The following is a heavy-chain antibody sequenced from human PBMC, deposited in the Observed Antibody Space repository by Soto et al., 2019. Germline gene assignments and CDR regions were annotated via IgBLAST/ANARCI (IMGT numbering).Heavy chain of an antibody. CDR2: FDPEDGET. CDR3: ATVKVHCSGGSCYWHFFDY. V-gene: IGHV1-24*01. Sequence: GASVKVSCKVSGYTLTELSMHWVRQAPGKGLEWMGGFDPEDGETIYAQKFQGRVTMTEDTSTDTAHMELSSLRSEDTAVYYCATVKVHCSGGSCYWHFFDYWGQGTLVTV. CDR1: GYTLTELS. D-gene: IGHD2-15*01. J-gene: IGHJ4*02.